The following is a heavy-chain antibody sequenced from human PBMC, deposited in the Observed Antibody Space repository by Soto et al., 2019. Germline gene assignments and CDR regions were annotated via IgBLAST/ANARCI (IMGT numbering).Heavy chain of an antibody. D-gene: IGHD4-4*01. J-gene: IGHJ4*02. CDR3: ASAVGEDYSFDY. CDR1: GYSFTRYY. V-gene: IGHV1-46*01. CDR2: INPSGGST. Sequence: ASVKVSCKASGYSFTRYYINWVRQAPGQGLEWMGIINPSGGSTSYAQKFQGRVTMTRDTSTSTVYMELSSLRSEDTAVYYCASAVGEDYSFDYWGQGTLVTVSS.